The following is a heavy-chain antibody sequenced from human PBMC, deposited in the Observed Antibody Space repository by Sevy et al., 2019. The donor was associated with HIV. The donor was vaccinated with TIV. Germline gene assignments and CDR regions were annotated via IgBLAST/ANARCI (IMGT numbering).Heavy chain of an antibody. CDR3: AGACSGGSCYPYYYGMDV. CDR2: ISAYNGNT. D-gene: IGHD2-15*01. CDR1: GYTFTSYG. J-gene: IGHJ6*02. Sequence: ASVKVSCKASGYTFTSYGISWVRQAPGQGLEWMGWISAYNGNTNYAQKLQGRVTMTTDTSTSTAYMELRGLRSDDTAVYYCAGACSGGSCYPYYYGMDVWGQGTTVTVSS. V-gene: IGHV1-18*01.